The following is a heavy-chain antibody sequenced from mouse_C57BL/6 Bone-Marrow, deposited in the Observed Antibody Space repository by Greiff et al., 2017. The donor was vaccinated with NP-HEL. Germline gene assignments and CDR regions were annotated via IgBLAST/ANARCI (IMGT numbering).Heavy chain of an antibody. J-gene: IGHJ3*01. CDR2: INPSSGYT. Sequence: VMLVESGAELARPGASVKMSCKASGYTFTSYTMHWVKQRPGQGLEWIGYINPSSGYTKYNQKFKDKATLTADKSSSTAYMQLSSLTSEDSAVYYCAREDYYGSSPWFAYWGQGTLVTVSA. V-gene: IGHV1-4*01. CDR3: AREDYYGSSPWFAY. CDR1: GYTFTSYT. D-gene: IGHD1-1*01.